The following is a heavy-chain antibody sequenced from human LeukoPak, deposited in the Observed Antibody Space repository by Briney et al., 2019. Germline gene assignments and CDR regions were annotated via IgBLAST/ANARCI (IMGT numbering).Heavy chain of an antibody. J-gene: IGHJ4*02. V-gene: IGHV4-39*01. CDR2: IYYSGST. Sequence: SETLSLTCTVSGGSISSSSYYWGWIRQPPGKGLEWIGSIYYSGSTYYNPSLKSRVTISVDTSKNQFSLKLSSVTAADTAVYYCAKFSGQLGSDYWGQGTLVTVSS. CDR3: AKFSGQLGSDY. D-gene: IGHD6-13*01. CDR1: GGSISSSSYY.